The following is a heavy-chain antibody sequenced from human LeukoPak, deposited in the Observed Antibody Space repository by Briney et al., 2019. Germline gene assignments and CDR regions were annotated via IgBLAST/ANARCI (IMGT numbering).Heavy chain of an antibody. CDR2: IHTSGNT. CDR3: ARSSWASFDY. V-gene: IGHV4-61*02. CDR1: GGSISSGSYY. Sequence: SETLSLTCTVSGGSISSGSYYWGWIRQPAGKGLEWIGRIHTSGNTNYNFSLKSRVTISLDTSKIQFSLKLSSVTAADTAVYYCARSSWASFDYWGQGTLVTVSS. D-gene: IGHD6-13*01. J-gene: IGHJ4*02.